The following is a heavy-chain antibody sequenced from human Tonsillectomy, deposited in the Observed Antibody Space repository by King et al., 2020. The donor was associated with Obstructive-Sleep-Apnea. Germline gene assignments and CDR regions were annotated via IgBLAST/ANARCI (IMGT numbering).Heavy chain of an antibody. V-gene: IGHV1-69*01. D-gene: IGHD5-24*01. CDR1: GGTFSSYA. J-gene: IGHJ6*02. CDR2: SIPIFGTA. Sequence: QLVQSVAEVKKPGSSVKVSCKASGGTFSSYAISWVRQAPGQGLEWMGGSIPIFGTANYAQKFQGRVTITADEATSTAYMELSSLRSEDTAVYYCARESARGDRRDCYKRYYYYYGMDVWGQGTTVTVSS. CDR3: ARESARGDRRDCYKRYYYYYGMDV.